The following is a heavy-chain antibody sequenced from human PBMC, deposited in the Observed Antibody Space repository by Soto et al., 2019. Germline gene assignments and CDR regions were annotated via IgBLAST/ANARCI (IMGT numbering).Heavy chain of an antibody. CDR1: GGSISSGDYY. CDR2: IYYSGST. J-gene: IGHJ5*02. D-gene: IGHD2-2*02. V-gene: IGHV4-30-4*01. CDR3: AAQGPAAILVSWFDP. Sequence: PSETLSLTCTVSGGSISSGDYYWKWIRQPPGKGLEWIGYIYYSGSTYYNPSLKSRVTISVDTSKNQFSLKLSSVTAADTAVYYCAAQGPAAILVSWFDPWGQGTLVTVSS.